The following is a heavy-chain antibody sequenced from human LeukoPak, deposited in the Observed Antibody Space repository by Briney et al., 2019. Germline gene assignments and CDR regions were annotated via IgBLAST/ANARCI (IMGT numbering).Heavy chain of an antibody. J-gene: IGHJ6*02. V-gene: IGHV1-2*02. D-gene: IGHD1-26*01. Sequence: ASVKVSCKASGYTFIDYQMHWLRQAPGRGLEWMGWINPNNGGTNYAQKFQGRVTMTRDTSIRTAYMEVSSLRSDDTAVYYCAREWELNTQTDGMDVWGQGTSVTVSS. CDR2: INPNNGGT. CDR1: GYTFIDYQ. CDR3: AREWELNTQTDGMDV.